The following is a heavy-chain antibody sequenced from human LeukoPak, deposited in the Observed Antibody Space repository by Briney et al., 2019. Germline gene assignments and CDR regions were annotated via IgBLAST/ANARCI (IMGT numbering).Heavy chain of an antibody. CDR3: ARSGYCGAGTCYSDYFDY. CDR1: GFTLSVHY. V-gene: IGHV3-72*01. CDR2: VRNKANGYRT. Sequence: GGSLRLSCAASGFTLSVHYMDWVRQAPGKGLEWVGRVRNKANGYRTEYAASVKGRFTVSGDASKSSLYLQMNSLKTEDAAVYYSARSGYCGAGTCYSDYFDYWGQGTLVTVSS. J-gene: IGHJ4*02. D-gene: IGHD2-15*01.